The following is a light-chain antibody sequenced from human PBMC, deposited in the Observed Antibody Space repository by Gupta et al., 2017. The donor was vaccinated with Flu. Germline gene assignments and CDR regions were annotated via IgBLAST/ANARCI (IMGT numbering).Light chain of an antibody. J-gene: IGKJ1*01. CDR3: QQYIIYPPP. CDR2: QAS. Sequence: DIQMTQSPSTLSAYVGDRVTINCRASQSINDWLAWYQQKPGKAPKLLIYQASNLESWVPSRFSGSGSGTEFALTISSLQPDDFATYYCQQYIIYPPPFGQGTRVEVK. CDR1: QSINDW. V-gene: IGKV1-5*03.